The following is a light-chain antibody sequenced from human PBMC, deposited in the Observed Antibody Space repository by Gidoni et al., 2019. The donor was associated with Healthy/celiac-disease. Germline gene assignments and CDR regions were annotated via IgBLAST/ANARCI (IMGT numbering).Light chain of an antibody. CDR3: SSYTSSSTRV. Sequence: QSALTQPASVSGSPGQSITISCTGTSSHVGGYNYVSWYQQHPGKAPKLMIYEVSNRPSGVPDRFSGSKSGNTASLTISGLQAEDEADYYCSSYTSSSTRVFGGGTKLTVL. V-gene: IGLV2-14*01. CDR1: SSHVGGYNY. CDR2: EVS. J-gene: IGLJ3*02.